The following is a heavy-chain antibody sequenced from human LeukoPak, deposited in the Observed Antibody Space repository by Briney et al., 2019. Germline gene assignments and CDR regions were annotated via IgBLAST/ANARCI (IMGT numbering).Heavy chain of an antibody. Sequence: GGSLRLSCVASGSSFTTHAMGWVRQAPGKGLEWVSHISGSGGSTKYSGSVKGRFTISRDNSKNTLYLQINSLGADDTAVYYCAKDQDPHSYGSGSYAPFDYWGQGTLVTVSS. J-gene: IGHJ4*02. D-gene: IGHD3-10*01. CDR1: GSSFTTHA. V-gene: IGHV3-23*01. CDR2: ISGSGGST. CDR3: AKDQDPHSYGSGSYAPFDY.